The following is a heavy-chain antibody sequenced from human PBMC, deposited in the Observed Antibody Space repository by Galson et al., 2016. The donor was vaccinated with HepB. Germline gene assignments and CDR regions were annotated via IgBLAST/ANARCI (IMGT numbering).Heavy chain of an antibody. V-gene: IGHV4-39*01. D-gene: IGHD5-12*01. J-gene: IGHJ4*02. CDR3: ASGYTGYGIFDF. Sequence: ETLSLTCTVSGGSISNNAYYWGWIRQPPGKGLEWIGSVYYSGNKYYDPSLKSRVTISVDTSKNQFSLQLSSVTAADTAVYYCASGYTGYGIFDFWGQGTLATVFS. CDR2: VYYSGNK. CDR1: GGSISNNAYY.